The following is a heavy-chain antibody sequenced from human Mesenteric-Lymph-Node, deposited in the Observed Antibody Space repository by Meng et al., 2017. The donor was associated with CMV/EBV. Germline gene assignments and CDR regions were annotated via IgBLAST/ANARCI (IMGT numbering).Heavy chain of an antibody. CDR2: INSKSQYI. V-gene: IGHV3-21*01. D-gene: IGHD4/OR15-4a*01. CDR1: GFTFNTYM. J-gene: IGHJ4*02. CDR3: ATKARDYAAKGDFYYFDY. Sequence: GGSLRLSCAASGFTFNTYMMNWVRQAPGKGLEWVSAINSKSQYIYYADSVKGRFTIPRDNAKNSLYLHMNSLRVDDTAVYYCATKARDYAAKGDFYYFDYWGQGTLVTVSS.